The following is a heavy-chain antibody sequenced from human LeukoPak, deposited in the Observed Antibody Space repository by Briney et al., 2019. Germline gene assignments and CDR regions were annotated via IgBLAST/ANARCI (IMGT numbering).Heavy chain of an antibody. CDR1: GGSISSYY. D-gene: IGHD5-18*01. CDR3: ARTTEGGYSYGYFYYYYMDV. Sequence: SETLSLTCTVSGGSISSYYWSWIRQPAGKGLEWIGRIYTSRSSNYNPSLKSRVTMSVDTSKNQFSLKLSSVTAADTAVYYCARTTEGGYSYGYFYYYYMDVWGKGTTVTISS. J-gene: IGHJ6*03. V-gene: IGHV4-4*07. CDR2: IYTSRSS.